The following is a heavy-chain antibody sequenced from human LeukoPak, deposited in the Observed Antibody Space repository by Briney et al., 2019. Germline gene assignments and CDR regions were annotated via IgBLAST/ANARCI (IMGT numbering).Heavy chain of an antibody. CDR1: EFTFTRFA. V-gene: IGHV1-58*02. CDR2: IVVGSANT. Sequence: GASVKVSCKASEFTFTRFAMQWVRQARGQRLEWIGWIVVGSANTYYAQKFQERVTITRDMSTSTVYMELSSLRSEDTAVYYCAREIVVVVAANVYAFDIWGQGTMVTVSS. J-gene: IGHJ3*02. CDR3: AREIVVVVAANVYAFDI. D-gene: IGHD2-15*01.